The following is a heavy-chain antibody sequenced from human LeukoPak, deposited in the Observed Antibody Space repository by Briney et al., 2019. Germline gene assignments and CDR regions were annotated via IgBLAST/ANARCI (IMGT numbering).Heavy chain of an antibody. J-gene: IGHJ3*02. CDR2: IYHSGST. CDR3: ARSTMVREIDDDFDI. D-gene: IGHD3-10*01. CDR1: GGSISSGGYS. V-gene: IGHV4-30-2*01. Sequence: PSQTLSLTCAVSGGSISSGGYSWSWIRQPPGKGLEWIGYIYHSGSTYYNPSLKSRVTISVDRSKNQFSLKLSCVTAADTAVYYCARSTMVREIDDDFDIWGQGKMVTVSS.